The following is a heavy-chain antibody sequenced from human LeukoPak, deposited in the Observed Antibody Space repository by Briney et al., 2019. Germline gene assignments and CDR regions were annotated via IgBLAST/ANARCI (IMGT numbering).Heavy chain of an antibody. D-gene: IGHD1-26*01. CDR3: AREIVGATLDY. Sequence: SETLSLTCTVSGGSLSSYYWSWIRQPPGKGLEWIGYIYYSGSTNYNPSLKSRVTISVDTSKNQFSLKLSSVTAADTAVYYCAREIVGATLDYWGQGTLVTVSS. V-gene: IGHV4-59*01. CDR2: IYYSGST. CDR1: GGSLSSYY. J-gene: IGHJ4*02.